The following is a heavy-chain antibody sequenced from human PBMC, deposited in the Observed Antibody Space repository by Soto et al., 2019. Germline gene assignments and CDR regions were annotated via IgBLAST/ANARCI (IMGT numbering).Heavy chain of an antibody. CDR2: ICNSGST. V-gene: IGHV4-59*08. CDR3: ARLAPRQSPAWFAS. CDR1: GGSMRSYC. J-gene: IGHJ5*01. D-gene: IGHD6-6*01. Sequence: PSETLSLTCTFSGGSMRSYCWTWIRQPPGEGLEWIGCICNSGSTNYNPSLKSRATISVDTSKNQFSLKLSSVTAADTAVYYCARLAPRQSPAWFASWGQGTLGTVYS.